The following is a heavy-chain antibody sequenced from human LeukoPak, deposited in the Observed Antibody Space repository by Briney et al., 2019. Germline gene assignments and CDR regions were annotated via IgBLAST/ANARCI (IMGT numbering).Heavy chain of an antibody. J-gene: IGHJ4*02. Sequence: GGSLRLSCAASGFTFSSYWMHWVRQAPVKGLVWVSRINTDGSSTSYADSVKGRFTISRDNAKNTLYLQMNSLRAEDTAVCYCARVLRSHGDLFDYWGQGTLVTVSS. D-gene: IGHD4-17*01. CDR3: ARVLRSHGDLFDY. V-gene: IGHV3-74*01. CDR2: INTDGSST. CDR1: GFTFSSYW.